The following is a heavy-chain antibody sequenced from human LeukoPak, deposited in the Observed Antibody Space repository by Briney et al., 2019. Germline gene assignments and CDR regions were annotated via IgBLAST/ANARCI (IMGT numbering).Heavy chain of an antibody. Sequence: PGGSLRLSCAASGFTFSSYWMSWVRQAPGKGLEWVANIKQDGSEKYYVDSVKGRFTISRDNAKDSLYLQMNSLRAEDTAVHFCARVRRAKRQNRYYFYYYMDVWGKGTMVTVSS. J-gene: IGHJ6*03. CDR2: IKQDGSEK. CDR1: GFTFSSYW. V-gene: IGHV3-7*01. D-gene: IGHD1-14*01. CDR3: ARVRRAKRQNRYYFYYYMDV.